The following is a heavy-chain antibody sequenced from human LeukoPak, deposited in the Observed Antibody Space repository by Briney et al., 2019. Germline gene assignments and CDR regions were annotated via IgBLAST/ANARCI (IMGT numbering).Heavy chain of an antibody. CDR1: GGSLSSGSYY. CDR2: IYTSGST. D-gene: IGHD1-26*01. V-gene: IGHV4-61*02. CDR3: ARDSGSYHYFDY. Sequence: SQTLSLTCTVSGGSLSSGSYYWTWLRQPAGTGLEWIGRIYTSGSTNYNPSLKSRVTISVDTSKNQFSLKLSSVTAADTAVYYCARDSGSYHYFDYWGQGTLVTVSS. J-gene: IGHJ4*02.